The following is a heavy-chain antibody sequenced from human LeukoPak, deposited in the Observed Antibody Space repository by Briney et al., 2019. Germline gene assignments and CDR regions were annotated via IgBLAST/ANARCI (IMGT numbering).Heavy chain of an antibody. J-gene: IGHJ4*02. V-gene: IGHV4-4*02. CDR1: GGSISSSNW. Sequence: SGTLSLTCAVSGGSISSSNWWSWVRQPPGKGLEWIGEIYHSGSTNYNPSLKSRVTISVDKSKNQFSLKLSSVTAADTAVYYCARDNYYGSGEPDFDYWGQGTLVTVSS. CDR2: IYHSGST. D-gene: IGHD3-10*01. CDR3: ARDNYYGSGEPDFDY.